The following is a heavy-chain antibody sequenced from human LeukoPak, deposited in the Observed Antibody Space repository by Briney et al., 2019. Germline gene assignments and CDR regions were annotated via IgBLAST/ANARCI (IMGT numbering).Heavy chain of an antibody. J-gene: IGHJ4*02. CDR1: GGSISSSSYY. D-gene: IGHD3-10*01. CDR3: ARHVGGSGSYEIDY. V-gene: IGHV4-61*05. Sequence: NASETLSLTCTVSGGSISSSSYYWSWIRRPPGKGLEWIGYIYTSGSTNYNPSLKSRVTISVDTSKNQFSLKLSSVTAADTAVYYCARHVGGSGSYEIDYWGQGTLVTVSS. CDR2: IYTSGST.